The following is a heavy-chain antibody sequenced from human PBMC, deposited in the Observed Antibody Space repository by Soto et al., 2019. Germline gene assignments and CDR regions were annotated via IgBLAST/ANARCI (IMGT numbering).Heavy chain of an antibody. J-gene: IGHJ5*02. D-gene: IGHD3-22*01. CDR3: AKGVYDSSSWFDP. V-gene: IGHV3-30*18. CDR1: GFTFSSYG. CDR2: ISYDGSNK. Sequence: LRLSCAASGFTFSSYGMHWVRQAPGKGLEWVAVISYDGSNKYYADSVKGRFTISRDNSKNTLYLQMNSLRAEDTAVYYCAKGVYDSSSWFDPWGQGTLVTVSS.